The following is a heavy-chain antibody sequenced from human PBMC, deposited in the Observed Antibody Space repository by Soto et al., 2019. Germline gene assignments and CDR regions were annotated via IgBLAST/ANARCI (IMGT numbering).Heavy chain of an antibody. CDR2: ISGSGDNT. CDR3: AKDRNSNKYYYYMDV. V-gene: IGHV3-23*01. CDR1: GFTFSSYA. D-gene: IGHD4-4*01. J-gene: IGHJ6*03. Sequence: GGSLRLSCAASGFTFSSYAMSWVRQAPGKGLQWVSAISGSGDNTYYADSVKGRFTISRDNSKNTLYLQMNSLRAEDTAVYYCAKDRNSNKYYYYMDVWGKGTTVTAP.